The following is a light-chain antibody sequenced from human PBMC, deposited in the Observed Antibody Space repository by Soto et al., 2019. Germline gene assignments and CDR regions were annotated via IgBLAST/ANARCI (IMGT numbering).Light chain of an antibody. CDR1: QTVSSW. J-gene: IGKJ1*01. CDR3: QHYNSYSEA. Sequence: DIQMTQSPSSLSASIGDRVTITCRASQTVSSWFAWYQQKPGKAPKPLIYKASTLKSGVPSRFSGSGSGTEFTLTISSLQPDDFATYYCQHYNSYSEAFGQGTKVDIK. CDR2: KAS. V-gene: IGKV1-5*03.